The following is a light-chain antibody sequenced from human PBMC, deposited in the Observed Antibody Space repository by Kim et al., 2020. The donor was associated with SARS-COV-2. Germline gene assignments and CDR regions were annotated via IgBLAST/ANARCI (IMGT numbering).Light chain of an antibody. Sequence: DIQMTQSPSTLSASVGDRVTITCRASQSIGDWLAWYQQKPGKAPKLLIYKASSLESGVPSRFSGSGSGTEFTLTISSLQPDDFATYYCQRYNNYSYTFGQGTKLEI. CDR3: QRYNNYSYT. J-gene: IGKJ2*01. CDR1: QSIGDW. CDR2: KAS. V-gene: IGKV1-5*03.